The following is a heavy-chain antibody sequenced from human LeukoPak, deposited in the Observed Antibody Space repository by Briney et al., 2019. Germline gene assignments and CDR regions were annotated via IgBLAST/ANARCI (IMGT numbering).Heavy chain of an antibody. Sequence: SETLSLTCAVYGGSFSGYYWSWIRQPPGKGLEWIGEINHSGSTNYNPSLKSRVTISVDTSKNQFSLKLSSVTAADTAVYYCATGRVPGATGYWGQGTLVTVSS. D-gene: IGHD1-26*01. CDR2: INHSGST. V-gene: IGHV4-34*01. CDR1: GGSFSGYY. CDR3: ATGRVPGATGY. J-gene: IGHJ4*02.